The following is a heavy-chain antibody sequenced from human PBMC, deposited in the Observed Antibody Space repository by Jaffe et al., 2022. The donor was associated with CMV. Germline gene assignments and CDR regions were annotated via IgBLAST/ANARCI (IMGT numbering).Heavy chain of an antibody. CDR1: GGSFSGYY. J-gene: IGHJ4*02. D-gene: IGHD2-15*01. Sequence: QVQLQQWGAGLLKPSETLSLTCAVYGGSFSGYYWSWIRQPPGKGLEWIGEINHSGSTNYNPSLKSRVTISVDTSKNQFSLKLSSVTAADTAVYYCARENCSGGSCYYFDYWGQGTLVTVSS. CDR3: ARENCSGGSCYYFDY. CDR2: INHSGST. V-gene: IGHV4-34*01.